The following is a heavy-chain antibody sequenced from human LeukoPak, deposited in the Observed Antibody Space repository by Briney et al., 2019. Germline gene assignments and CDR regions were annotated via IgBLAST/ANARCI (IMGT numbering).Heavy chain of an antibody. CDR3: ALGEAAQPFDY. J-gene: IGHJ4*02. V-gene: IGHV3-30-3*01. D-gene: IGHD2-15*01. CDR2: ISYDGSNK. CDR1: GFTFSSYA. Sequence: GGSLRLSCAASGFTFSSYAMHWVRQAPGKGLEWVAVISYDGSNKYYADSMKGRFTISRDNAKNSLYLQMNSLRAEDTAVYYCALGEAAQPFDYWGQGTLVTVSS.